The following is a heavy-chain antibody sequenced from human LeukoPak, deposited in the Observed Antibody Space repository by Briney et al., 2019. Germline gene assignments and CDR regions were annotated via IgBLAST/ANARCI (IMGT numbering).Heavy chain of an antibody. CDR2: TYRRSKWSN. CDR1: GDSVSSNSAA. D-gene: IGHD2-2*01. J-gene: IGHJ4*02. V-gene: IGHV6-1*01. CDR3: ARLHCTTSGYVDY. Sequence: SQTLSLTCAISGDSVSSNSAAWNWIRQSPSRGLEWLGRTYRRSKWSNDYAPSVKSRIIINPDTSKNQCTLQLNSVTPEDTAVYYCARLHCTTSGYVDYWGQGTLVTVSS.